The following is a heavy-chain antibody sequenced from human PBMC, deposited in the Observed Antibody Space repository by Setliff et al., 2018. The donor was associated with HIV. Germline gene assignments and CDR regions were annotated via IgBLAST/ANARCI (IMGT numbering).Heavy chain of an antibody. V-gene: IGHV4-61*02. D-gene: IGHD6-19*01. Sequence: PSETLSLTCTVSGGSISSGSYYWSWIRQPAGKRLEWIGRMYTSGITNYNPSLKSRVTISVDRSKNQFSLKLSSATAADTAVYYCARSAYSSAWDYYFDYWGQGTLVTVSS. J-gene: IGHJ4*02. CDR1: GGSISSGSYY. CDR2: MYTSGIT. CDR3: ARSAYSSAWDYYFDY.